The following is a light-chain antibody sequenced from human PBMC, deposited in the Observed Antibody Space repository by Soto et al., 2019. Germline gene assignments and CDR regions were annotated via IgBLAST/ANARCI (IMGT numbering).Light chain of an antibody. CDR2: GNS. J-gene: IGLJ3*02. CDR3: QYYDSSLSARV. CDR1: SSNIGAGYD. Sequence: QSVLTQPPSVSGAPGQRVTISCTGSSSNIGAGYDVHWYQQLPGTAPKLLIYGNSNRPSGVPDRFSGSKSGTSASLAITGRQAEDEADYSCQYYDSSLSARVFGGGTKVTVL. V-gene: IGLV1-40*01.